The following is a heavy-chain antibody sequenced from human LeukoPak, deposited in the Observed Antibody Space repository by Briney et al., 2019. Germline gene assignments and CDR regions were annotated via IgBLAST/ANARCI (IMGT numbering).Heavy chain of an antibody. V-gene: IGHV4-39*01. Sequence: ASETLSLTCTVSGGSISSSRYHWGWVRQPPGKGLEWIGNIYYSGNTYYNPSLKSRVTISVDTSKSQFSLKLTSVTAADTAVYYCARLITMILVPDRRGDAFDIWGQGTMVTVSS. CDR1: GGSISSSRYH. CDR2: IYYSGNT. CDR3: ARLITMILVPDRRGDAFDI. D-gene: IGHD3-22*01. J-gene: IGHJ3*02.